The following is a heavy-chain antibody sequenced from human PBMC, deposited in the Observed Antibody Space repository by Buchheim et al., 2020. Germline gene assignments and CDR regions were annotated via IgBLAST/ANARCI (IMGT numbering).Heavy chain of an antibody. CDR2: INHSGST. Sequence: QVQLQQWGAGLLKPSETLSLTCAVYGGSFSGYYWSWIRQPPGKGLEWIGEINHSGSTNYNPSLKSRVTISVDTSKNQFSLKLSSVTAADTAVYYCARGGGPTIWSGYYIPYYYYGMDVWGQGTT. J-gene: IGHJ6*02. D-gene: IGHD3-3*01. V-gene: IGHV4-34*01. CDR3: ARGGGPTIWSGYYIPYYYYGMDV. CDR1: GGSFSGYY.